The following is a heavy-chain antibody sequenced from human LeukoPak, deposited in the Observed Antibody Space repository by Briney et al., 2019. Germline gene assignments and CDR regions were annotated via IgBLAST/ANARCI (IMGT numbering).Heavy chain of an antibody. CDR2: IWYDGSSK. CDR1: GFTFSSYS. Sequence: GGSLRLSCAASGFTFSSYSMNWVRQAPGKGLEWVAVIWYDGSSKYYADSVKGRFTISRDNAKNSLYLQMNSLRAEDTAVYYCARGIHSFDYWGQGTLVTVSS. D-gene: IGHD5-18*01. J-gene: IGHJ4*02. V-gene: IGHV3-33*08. CDR3: ARGIHSFDY.